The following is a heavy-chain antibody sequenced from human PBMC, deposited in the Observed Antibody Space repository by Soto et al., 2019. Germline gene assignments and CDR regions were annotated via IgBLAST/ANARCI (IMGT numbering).Heavy chain of an antibody. J-gene: IGHJ4*02. CDR1: GFSFSSYA. D-gene: IGHD1-26*01. V-gene: IGHV3-23*01. CDR2: ISGSGGST. Sequence: PGGSLRLSCVASGFSFSSYAMSWVRQAPGKGLEWVSAISGSGGSTYYADSVKGRFTISRDNSKNTLYLQMNSLRAEDTAVYYCAKANPIVGATYYFDYWGQGTLVTVSS. CDR3: AKANPIVGATYYFDY.